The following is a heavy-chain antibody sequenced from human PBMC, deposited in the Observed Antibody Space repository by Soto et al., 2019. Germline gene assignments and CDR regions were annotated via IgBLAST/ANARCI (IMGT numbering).Heavy chain of an antibody. J-gene: IGHJ4*02. CDR1: GFTFSSYW. D-gene: IGHD5-18*01. CDR3: ARNGGYSYGLLYFDY. CDR2: IKQDGSEK. V-gene: IGHV3-7*01. Sequence: GGSLRLSCAASGFTFSSYWMSWVRQAPGKGLEWVANIKQDGSEKYYVDSVKGRFTISRDNAKNSLYLQMNSLRAEDTAVYYCARNGGYSYGLLYFDYWGQGTLVTVSS.